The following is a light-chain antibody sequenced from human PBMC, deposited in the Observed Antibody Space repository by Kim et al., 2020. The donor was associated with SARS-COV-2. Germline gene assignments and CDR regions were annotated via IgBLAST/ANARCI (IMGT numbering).Light chain of an antibody. CDR3: QQYSCYPRT. CDR2: AAS. V-gene: IGKV1-16*01. J-gene: IGKJ1*01. CDR1: QDLSSK. Sequence: AALGARVTIPRRASQDLSSKLAWFQQKPGKAPKSLIYAASSLQRGAPSRFSGAGSGTDFTLTISTLQSEDSGTYYCQQYSCYPRTFGQGTTVDIK.